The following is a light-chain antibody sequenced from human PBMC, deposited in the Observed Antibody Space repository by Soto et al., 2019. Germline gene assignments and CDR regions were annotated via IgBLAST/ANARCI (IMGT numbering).Light chain of an antibody. CDR3: QSYDNSRSGYV. Sequence: QSVLTQPPSVSGAPGQRVTISCTGSSSNIGAGYDVHWYQHLPGTAPKLLIYGNSNRPSGVPDRFCGSKSGTSASLAITGLQAEDEAYYYCQSYDNSRSGYVFGTGTKLTVL. CDR1: SSNIGAGYD. CDR2: GNS. V-gene: IGLV1-40*01. J-gene: IGLJ1*01.